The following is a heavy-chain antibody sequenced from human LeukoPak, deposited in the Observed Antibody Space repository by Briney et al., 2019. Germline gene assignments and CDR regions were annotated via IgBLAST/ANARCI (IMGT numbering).Heavy chain of an antibody. D-gene: IGHD4-17*01. CDR1: GFTFSSYA. J-gene: IGHJ4*02. V-gene: IGHV3-23*01. CDR2: ISGSGGNT. CDR3: AKDTTTVTTHGGDY. Sequence: PGGSLRLSCAASGFTFSSYAVSWVRQAPGKGLEWVSAISGSGGNTYYADSVKGRFTISRDNSKNTLYLQMNSLRAEDTAVYYCAKDTTTVTTHGGDYWGQGTLVTVSS.